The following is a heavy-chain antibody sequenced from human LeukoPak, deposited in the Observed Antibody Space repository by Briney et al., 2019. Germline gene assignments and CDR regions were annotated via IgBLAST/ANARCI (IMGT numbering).Heavy chain of an antibody. D-gene: IGHD3-9*01. CDR3: AKDKGDDILTGYRSFDY. V-gene: IGHV3-30*02. CDR1: GFTFSNYG. J-gene: IGHJ4*02. CDR2: IRFDGGDK. Sequence: GGSLRLSCSASGFTFSNYGMHWVRQAPGKGLDWEAFIRFDGGDKYYADSVKGRFTISRDNSKNTLNLQMSSLRTEDTAVYYCAKDKGDDILTGYRSFDYWGQGTLVTVSS.